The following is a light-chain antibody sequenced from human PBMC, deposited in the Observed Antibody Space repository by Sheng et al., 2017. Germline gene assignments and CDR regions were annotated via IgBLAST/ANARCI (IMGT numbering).Light chain of an antibody. CDR2: AAS. V-gene: IGKV1-39*01. Sequence: DIQMTQSPSSVSASVGDVVSITCRASQSVSGYLNWYQQKPGKSPNLLIYAASTLQSGVPSRFSGSGSGTDFTLTITSLQPEDFATYYCQQSFSSPHTFGQGTKLEI. J-gene: IGKJ2*01. CDR3: QQSFSSPHT. CDR1: QSVSGY.